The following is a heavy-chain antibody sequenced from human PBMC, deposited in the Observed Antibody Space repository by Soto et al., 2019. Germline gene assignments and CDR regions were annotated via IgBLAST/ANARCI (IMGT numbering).Heavy chain of an antibody. CDR2: ISYDGSHK. D-gene: IGHD2-15*01. J-gene: IGHJ6*02. CDR1: GFTFSNFA. V-gene: IGHV3-30-3*01. CDR3: ARDYSYQRAMDV. Sequence: LRLSCAASGFTFSNFAMYWVRQAPGKGLEWVTGISYDGSHKYYADSVKGRFTISRDNSKNTLYLQMNNLRAEDSAVYFCARDYSYQRAMDVWGQGTTVTVSS.